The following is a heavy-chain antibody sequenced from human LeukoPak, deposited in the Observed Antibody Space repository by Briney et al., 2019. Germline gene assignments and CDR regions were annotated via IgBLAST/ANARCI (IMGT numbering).Heavy chain of an antibody. Sequence: PSETLSLTCAVSGYSISSGYYWGWIRRPPGKGLEWIGSIYHSGSTYYNPSPKSRVTISVDTTKNQFSLKLSSVTAADTAVYYCARDGEAYYDFWSGYYSQDFDYWGRGTLVTVSS. CDR2: IYHSGST. J-gene: IGHJ4*02. CDR3: ARDGEAYYDFWSGYYSQDFDY. CDR1: GYSISSGYY. D-gene: IGHD3-3*01. V-gene: IGHV4-38-2*02.